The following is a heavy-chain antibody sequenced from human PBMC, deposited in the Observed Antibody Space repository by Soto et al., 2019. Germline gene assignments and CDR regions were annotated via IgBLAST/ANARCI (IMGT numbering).Heavy chain of an antibody. Sequence: QVTLKESGPVLVKPTETLTLTCTVSGFSLSNARMGVSWIRQSPGKALEWLAHIFSNDEKSYSTSLKSRLTISKDTSKSQVVLTMTNMDPVDTATYYCARIKEGYYDILTGYYWGNWFDPWGQGTLVTVSS. J-gene: IGHJ5*02. D-gene: IGHD3-9*01. CDR3: ARIKEGYYDILTGYYWGNWFDP. CDR1: GFSLSNARMG. CDR2: IFSNDEK. V-gene: IGHV2-26*01.